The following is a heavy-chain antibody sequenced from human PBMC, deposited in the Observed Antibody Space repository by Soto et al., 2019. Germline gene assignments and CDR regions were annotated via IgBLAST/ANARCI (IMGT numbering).Heavy chain of an antibody. CDR2: INTYSDHT. D-gene: IGHD3-3*01. Sequence: QVRLVQSGPELKEPGASVKVSCKTSGYTFATFGISWVRQAPGQGLEWMGWINTYSDHTNYAQKFQGRVTMTTDKSTSTAYMELGSLRSDDTAIYYCARDFSVLRFLAMGFDPWGQGTLVTVSS. CDR3: ARDFSVLRFLAMGFDP. V-gene: IGHV1-18*04. J-gene: IGHJ5*02. CDR1: GYTFATFG.